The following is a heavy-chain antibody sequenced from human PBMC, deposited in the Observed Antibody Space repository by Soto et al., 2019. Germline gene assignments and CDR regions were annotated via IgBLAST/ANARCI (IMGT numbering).Heavy chain of an antibody. CDR3: ASGNWNYGSRGHWFDP. J-gene: IGHJ5*02. D-gene: IGHD1-7*01. V-gene: IGHV1-69*12. CDR2: IIPIFGTA. Sequence: QVQLVQSGAEVKKPGSSVKVSCKASGGTFSSYAISWVRQAPGQGLEWMGGIIPIFGTANYAQKFQGRVTSAADESTSTAYMELSSLRSEDTAVYYCASGNWNYGSRGHWFDPWGQGTLVTVSS. CDR1: GGTFSSYA.